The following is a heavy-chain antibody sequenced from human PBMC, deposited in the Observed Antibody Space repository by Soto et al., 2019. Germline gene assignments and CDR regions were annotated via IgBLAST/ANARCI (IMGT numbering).Heavy chain of an antibody. J-gene: IGHJ4*02. D-gene: IGHD3-10*01. CDR3: ARELGFGELLSEQFFFDL. CDR1: GFTFENFW. CDR2: IQQTGSEK. V-gene: IGHV3-7*01. Sequence: EMQLVESGGGVVQPGGSLTLSCEASGFTFENFWMSWVRQTPGKGLEWVANIQQTGSEKYYVDSVKGRFTISRDNAKKSLLLHMTSLRGEDTAIYYCARELGFGELLSEQFFFDLWGQGTLVAVSS.